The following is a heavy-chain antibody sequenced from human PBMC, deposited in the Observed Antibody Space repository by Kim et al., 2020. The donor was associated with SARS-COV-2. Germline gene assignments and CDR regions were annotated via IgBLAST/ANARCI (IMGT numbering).Heavy chain of an antibody. CDR3: AKDRGKAVAGGLDY. CDR2: ISYDGSNK. CDR1: GFTFSSYG. Sequence: GGSLRLSCAASGFTFSSYGMHWVRQAPGKGLEWVAVISYDGSNKYYADSVKGRFTISRDNSKNTLYLQMNSLRAEDTAVYYCAKDRGKAVAGGLDYWGQGTLVTVSS. J-gene: IGHJ4*02. D-gene: IGHD6-19*01. V-gene: IGHV3-30*18.